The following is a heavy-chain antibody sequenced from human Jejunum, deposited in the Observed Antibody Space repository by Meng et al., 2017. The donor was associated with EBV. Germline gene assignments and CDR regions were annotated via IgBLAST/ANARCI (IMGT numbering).Heavy chain of an antibody. Sequence: QVQVEQAGGEVKKPGASVKVPCKASGYDFINSGISWVRQAAGQGLEWMGWISVYRGNTNYAQRFQDRVTLTTNTSTSTVYMELRSLTSDDTAVYYCARDRSNSDYWGQGTLVTVSS. CDR3: ARDRSNSDY. CDR2: ISVYRGNT. CDR1: GYDFINSG. V-gene: IGHV1-18*01. J-gene: IGHJ4*02. D-gene: IGHD5-24*01.